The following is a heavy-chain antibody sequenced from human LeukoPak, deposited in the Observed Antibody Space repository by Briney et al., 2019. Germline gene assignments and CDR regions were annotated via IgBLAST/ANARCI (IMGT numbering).Heavy chain of an antibody. CDR3: ARHGYTASHFFLDY. CDR1: ADSINSYY. D-gene: IGHD5-18*01. Sequence: SETLSPTCTVSADSINSYYRGWVRQPAGRGLEWIGRIYTTGRADYDPSLQSRVTMSVDTSQKPFSLNLRSVTAADTAFYFCARHGYTASHFFLDYWSQGTLVTVSS. V-gene: IGHV4-4*07. CDR2: IYTTGRA. J-gene: IGHJ4*02.